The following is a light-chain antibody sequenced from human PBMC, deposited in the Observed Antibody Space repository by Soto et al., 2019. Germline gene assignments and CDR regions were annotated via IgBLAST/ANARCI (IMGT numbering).Light chain of an antibody. CDR1: QSISSN. J-gene: IGKJ1*01. CDR2: RTS. CDR3: QQYGNFWT. V-gene: IGKV3-15*01. Sequence: EIVMTQSPATLSVSPGERATLSCRASQSISSNLAWYQQKPGQAPRLLMFRTSSRATGFPARFSGSGSGTEFNLTISSLQSEDFGVYYCQQYGNFWTFGQGTKVDIK.